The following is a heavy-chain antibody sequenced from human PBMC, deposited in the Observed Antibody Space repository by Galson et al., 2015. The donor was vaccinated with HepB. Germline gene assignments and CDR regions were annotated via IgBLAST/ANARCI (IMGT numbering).Heavy chain of an antibody. J-gene: IGHJ3*02. Sequence: SLRLSCAASGFTFSSYSMSWVRQAPGKGLEWVSSISSSSSYIYYADSVKGRFTISRDNAKNSLYLQMNSLRAEDTAVYYCAREGSGWYNYAFDIWGQGTMVTVSS. CDR1: GFTFSSYS. V-gene: IGHV3-21*01. CDR2: ISSSSSYI. CDR3: AREGSGWYNYAFDI. D-gene: IGHD6-19*01.